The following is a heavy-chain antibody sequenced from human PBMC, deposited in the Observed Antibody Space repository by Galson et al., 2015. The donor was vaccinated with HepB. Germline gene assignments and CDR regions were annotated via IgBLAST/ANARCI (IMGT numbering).Heavy chain of an antibody. J-gene: IGHJ2*01. CDR2: IYYSGST. D-gene: IGHD3-16*02. CDR1: GGSISSGGYY. CDR3: AREDLGELSLYRDYWYFDL. V-gene: IGHV4-31*03. Sequence: TLSLTCTVSGGSISSGGYYWSWIRQHPGKGLEWTGYIYYSGSTYYNPSLKSRVTISVDTSKNQFSLKLSSVTAADTAVYYCAREDLGELSLYRDYWYFDLWGRGTLVTVSS.